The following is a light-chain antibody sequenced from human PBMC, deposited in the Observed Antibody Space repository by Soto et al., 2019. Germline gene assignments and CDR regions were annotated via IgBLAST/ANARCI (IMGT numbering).Light chain of an antibody. CDR2: GAF. Sequence: EIVMTQSPATLSVSPGEGVTLSCRASQSVGSNLAWYQQKPGQAPRILIYGAFTRVTGVPARFSGSGSGTEFTLTISSLQSEDFAIYYCQQYINWPVYTFGQGTKLEIK. CDR1: QSVGSN. V-gene: IGKV3-15*01. J-gene: IGKJ2*01. CDR3: QQYINWPVYT.